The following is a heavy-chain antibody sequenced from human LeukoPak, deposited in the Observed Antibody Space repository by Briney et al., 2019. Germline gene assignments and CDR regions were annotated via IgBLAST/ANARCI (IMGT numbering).Heavy chain of an antibody. D-gene: IGHD6-13*01. Sequence: GGSLRLSCAASGFTFSSYGMHWVRQAPGKGLEWVAVISYDGSNKYYADSVKGRFTISRDNSKNTLYLQMNSLRAEDTAVYYCAKGFGYSSSWYLDYWGQGTLVTVSS. V-gene: IGHV3-30*18. CDR2: ISYDGSNK. CDR1: GFTFSSYG. CDR3: AKGFGYSSSWYLDY. J-gene: IGHJ4*02.